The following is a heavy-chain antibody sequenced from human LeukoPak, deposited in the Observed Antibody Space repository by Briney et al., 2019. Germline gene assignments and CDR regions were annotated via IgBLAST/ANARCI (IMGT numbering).Heavy chain of an antibody. CDR1: GFTFDDYA. J-gene: IGHJ4*02. CDR2: ISWNSGSI. V-gene: IGHV3-9*01. D-gene: IGHD3-22*01. Sequence: SLRLSCAASGFTFDDYAMHWVRQAPGKGLEWVSGISWNSGSIGYADSVKGRFTISRDNAKNSLYLQMNSLGAEDTALYYCAKTFALSSGSFDYWGQGTLVTVSS. CDR3: AKTFALSSGSFDY.